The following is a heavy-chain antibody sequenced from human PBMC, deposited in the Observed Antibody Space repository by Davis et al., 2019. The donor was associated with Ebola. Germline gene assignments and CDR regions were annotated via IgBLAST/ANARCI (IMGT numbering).Heavy chain of an antibody. CDR3: ARGDIVLMVYAIPDY. CDR2: IYYSGST. Sequence: SETLSLTCTVSGGSISSYYWSWIRQPPGKGLEWIGYIYYSGSTNYNPSLKSRVTISVDTSKNQFSLKLSSVTAADTAVYYCARGDIVLMVYAIPDYWGQGTLVTVSS. V-gene: IGHV4-59*08. D-gene: IGHD2-8*01. J-gene: IGHJ4*02. CDR1: GGSISSYY.